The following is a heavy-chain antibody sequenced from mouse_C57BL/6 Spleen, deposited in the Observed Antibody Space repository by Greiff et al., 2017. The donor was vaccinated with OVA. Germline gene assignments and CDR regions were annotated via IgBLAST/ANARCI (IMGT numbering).Heavy chain of an antibody. Sequence: VQRVESGAELARPGASVKLSCKASGYTFTSYGISWVKQRTGQGLEWIGEIYPRSGNTYYNEKFKGKATLTADKSSSTAYMELRSLTSEDSAVYFCARSGITTVGDYWGQGTTLTVSS. J-gene: IGHJ2*01. V-gene: IGHV1-81*01. CDR2: IYPRSGNT. D-gene: IGHD1-1*01. CDR1: GYTFTSYG. CDR3: ARSGITTVGDY.